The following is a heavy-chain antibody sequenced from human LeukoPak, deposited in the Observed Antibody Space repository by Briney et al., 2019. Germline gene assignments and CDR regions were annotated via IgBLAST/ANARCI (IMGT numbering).Heavy chain of an antibody. CDR2: IYYSGST. D-gene: IGHD3-22*01. V-gene: IGHV4-59*01. Sequence: SETLSLTCTVSGGSISSYYWSWIRQPPGKGLEWIGYIYYSGSTNYNPSLKSRVTISVDTSKNQFSLKLSSVTAADTAVYYCARDSDYYDSSGGYWYFDLWGRGTLVTVSS. J-gene: IGHJ2*01. CDR1: GGSISSYY. CDR3: ARDSDYYDSSGGYWYFDL.